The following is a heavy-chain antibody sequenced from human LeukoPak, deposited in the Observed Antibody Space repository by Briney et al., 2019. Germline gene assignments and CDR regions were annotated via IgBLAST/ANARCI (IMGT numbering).Heavy chain of an antibody. CDR3: ARVDYYDSSGYGVLRFDY. CDR2: ISSSSSYI. CDR1: GFTFGDYA. V-gene: IGHV3-21*01. J-gene: IGHJ4*02. Sequence: GGSLRLSCTASGFTFGDYAMNWVRQAPGKGLEWVSSISSSSSYIYHADSVKGRFTISRDNAKNSLYLQMNSLRAEDTAVYYCARVDYYDSSGYGVLRFDYWGQGTLVTVSS. D-gene: IGHD3-22*01.